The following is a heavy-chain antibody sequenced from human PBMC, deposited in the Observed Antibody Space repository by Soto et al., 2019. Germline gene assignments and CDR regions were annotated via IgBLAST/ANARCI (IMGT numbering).Heavy chain of an antibody. J-gene: IGHJ6*02. CDR2: ISGSGGST. CDR3: AKDRGQLWLVNGLDV. Sequence: PGGSLRLSCAASGFTFSSYAMSWVRQAPGKGLEWVSAISGSGGSTYHADSVKGRFTISRDNSKNTLYLQMNSLRAEDTAVYYCAKDRGQLWLVNGLDVWGQGTTVTAP. D-gene: IGHD5-18*01. V-gene: IGHV3-23*01. CDR1: GFTFSSYA.